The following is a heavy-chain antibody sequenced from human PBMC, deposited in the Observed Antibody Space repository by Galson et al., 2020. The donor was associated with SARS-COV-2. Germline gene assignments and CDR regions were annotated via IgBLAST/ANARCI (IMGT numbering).Heavy chain of an antibody. J-gene: IGHJ6*02. Sequence: GEFPKISCAAAGFTFSRYAMRWVRQAPGKGLESVSAMSGRGGSTYHADSVKGRFTIPRDNSKNTLYLQMNSLRAEDTAVYYCAGAAKGNYYYGMDVWGQGTTVTVSS. CDR3: AGAAKGNYYYGMDV. V-gene: IGHV3-23*01. CDR2: MSGRGGST. D-gene: IGHD2-15*01. CDR1: GFTFSRYA.